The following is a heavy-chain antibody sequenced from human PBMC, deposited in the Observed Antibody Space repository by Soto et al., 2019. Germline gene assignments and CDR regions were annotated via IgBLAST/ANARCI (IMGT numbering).Heavy chain of an antibody. Sequence: GGSLRLSCVASGFTFSNYDMIWVRQAPGKGLEWVSTVDSAGSTYYADSVTGRFTISRDNSRNTLSLQMNSLRAEDTAVYYCAKHRLARGIDYWGQGTPVTVSS. CDR3: AKHRLARGIDY. CDR2: VDSAGST. J-gene: IGHJ4*02. V-gene: IGHV3-23*01. D-gene: IGHD3-10*01. CDR1: GFTFSNYD.